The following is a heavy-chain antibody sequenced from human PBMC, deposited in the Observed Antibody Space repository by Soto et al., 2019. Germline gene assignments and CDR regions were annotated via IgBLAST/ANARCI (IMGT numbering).Heavy chain of an antibody. V-gene: IGHV4-59*02. CDR1: GVSVTSYH. J-gene: IGHJ4*02. CDR3: ARVAFGPIDY. D-gene: IGHD3-16*01. Sequence: SSETLSLTCSVSGVSVTSYHWGWIRQSPGEGLEWIVSMYHSGTTYYNPSLTSRVIISVDTSKNQFSLKLTSVTSADTAVYFCARVAFGPIDYWGQGTLVTVSS. CDR2: MYHSGTT.